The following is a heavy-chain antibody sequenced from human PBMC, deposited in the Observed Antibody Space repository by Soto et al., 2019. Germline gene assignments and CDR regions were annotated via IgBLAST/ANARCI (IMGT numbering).Heavy chain of an antibody. D-gene: IGHD2-2*01. J-gene: IGHJ5*02. CDR1: GFTFSSYG. V-gene: IGHV3-30*18. CDR2: ISYDGSNK. CDR3: AKDWKYCSSTSCFTDWFDP. Sequence: QVQLVESGGGVVQPGRSLRLSCAASGFTFSSYGMHWVRQAPGKGLEWVAVISYDGSNKYYADSVKGRFTISRDNSKNTLYLQMNSLRAEDTAVYYCAKDWKYCSSTSCFTDWFDPWGQGTLVTVSS.